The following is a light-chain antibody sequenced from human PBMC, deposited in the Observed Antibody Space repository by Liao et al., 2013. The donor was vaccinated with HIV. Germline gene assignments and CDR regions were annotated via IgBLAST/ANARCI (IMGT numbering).Light chain of an antibody. CDR1: SIGSKS. Sequence: SYELTQPPSVSVAPGKTAGITCGGNSIGSKSVHWYQQKPGQAPVLVIYYDSDRPSGIPERFSGSNSGNTATLTISRVEAGDEADYYCQVWDSSSDLWVFGGGTKLTVL. CDR3: QVWDSSSDLWV. J-gene: IGLJ3*02. V-gene: IGLV3-21*04. CDR2: YDS.